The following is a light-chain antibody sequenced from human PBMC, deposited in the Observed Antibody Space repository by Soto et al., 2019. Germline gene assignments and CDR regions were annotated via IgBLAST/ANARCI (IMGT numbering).Light chain of an antibody. J-gene: IGKJ5*01. V-gene: IGKV3-11*01. CDR1: QSVGSY. Sequence: DIVMTQFSLSLPVTPGEPASISCKASQSVGSYLAWYQQKPGQAPRPLIYGASKRAPGVSARFSGSGSGTDFTLTISSLEPEDFAVYYCQQRSNWPPSITFGQGTRLEIK. CDR2: GAS. CDR3: QQRSNWPPSIT.